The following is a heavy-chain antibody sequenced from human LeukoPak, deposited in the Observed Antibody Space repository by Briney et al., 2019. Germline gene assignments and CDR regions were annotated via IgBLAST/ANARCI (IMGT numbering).Heavy chain of an antibody. CDR1: GGSFSGYY. Sequence: SETLSLTYAVYGGSFSGYYWSWIRQPPGKGLEWIGEINHSGSTNYNPSLKSRVTISVDTSKNQFSLKLSSVTAADTAVYYCARGHITIFGVPSNWFDPWGQGTLVTVSS. D-gene: IGHD3-3*01. J-gene: IGHJ5*02. CDR2: INHSGST. CDR3: ARGHITIFGVPSNWFDP. V-gene: IGHV4-34*01.